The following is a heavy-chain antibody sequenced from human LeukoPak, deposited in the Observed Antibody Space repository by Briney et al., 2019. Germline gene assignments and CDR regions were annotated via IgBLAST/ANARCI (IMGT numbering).Heavy chain of an antibody. Sequence: GGSLRLSCAASRFTFGAYGLHWVRQAPGKGLEWVALISFDGSDKHYADSVKGRFTISRDNAKNTLYLQMNSLRAEDTAVYYCARERMGSGNWYLDLWGRGTLVTVSS. D-gene: IGHD3-10*01. CDR2: ISFDGSDK. V-gene: IGHV3-30*03. J-gene: IGHJ2*01. CDR3: ARERMGSGNWYLDL. CDR1: RFTFGAYG.